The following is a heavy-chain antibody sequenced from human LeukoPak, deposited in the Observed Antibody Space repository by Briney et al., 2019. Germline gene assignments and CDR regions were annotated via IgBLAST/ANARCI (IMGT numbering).Heavy chain of an antibody. CDR3: ARARGNTYGYFEY. CDR2: INGDASST. Sequence: GGSLRRSCAASGLTLSGYWMHWVRQAPGKGLVWVSRINGDASSTSYADSVKGRFTISRDNARSTLYLQMNSLRVEDTAVSYCARARGNTYGYFEYWGQGTLVTVSS. CDR1: GLTLSGYW. V-gene: IGHV3-74*01. D-gene: IGHD5-18*01. J-gene: IGHJ4*02.